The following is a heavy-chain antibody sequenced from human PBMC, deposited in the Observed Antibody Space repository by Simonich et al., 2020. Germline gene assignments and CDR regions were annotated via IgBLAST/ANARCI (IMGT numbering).Heavy chain of an antibody. CDR1: GFTFSSYG. Sequence: VQLGESGGGVVQPGRSLRLSGAASGFTFSSYGVHWVRQAPGKGLEWGGFIRSKAYGGPTEYAASVKGRFTISRDDSKSIAYLQMNSLKTEDTAVYDCTRDQAVAGRSHRPMDYWGQGTLVTVSS. V-gene: IGHV3-49*04. J-gene: IGHJ4*02. CDR3: TRDQAVAGRSHRPMDY. CDR2: IRSKAYGGPT. D-gene: IGHD6-19*01.